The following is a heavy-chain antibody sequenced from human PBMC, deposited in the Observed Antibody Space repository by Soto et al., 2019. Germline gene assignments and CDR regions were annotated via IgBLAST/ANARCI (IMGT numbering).Heavy chain of an antibody. Sequence: SSVKVSCKASGGTFSSYTISWVIQAPGQGLEWMGRIIPILGIANYAQKFQGRVTITADKSTSTAYMELSSLRSEDTAVYYCAKIITIFVVVRPNYMDVWGKGATVTVS. CDR1: GGTFSSYT. J-gene: IGHJ6*03. CDR3: AKIITIFVVVRPNYMDV. CDR2: IIPILGIA. V-gene: IGHV1-69*02. D-gene: IGHD3-3*01.